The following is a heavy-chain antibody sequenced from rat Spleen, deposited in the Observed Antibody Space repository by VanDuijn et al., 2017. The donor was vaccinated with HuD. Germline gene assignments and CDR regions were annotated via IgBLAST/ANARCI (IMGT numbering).Heavy chain of an antibody. CDR3: ARQDYYSYVMDA. J-gene: IGHJ4*01. V-gene: IGHV5-22*01. Sequence: EVQLVESGGGLVQPGRSLKLSCAASGFTFSRSAMAWVRQAPKKGLEWVASISYEGSSTYYGDSVKGRFTISRDNAKSTLYLQMNSLRSEDTATYYCARQDYYSYVMDAWGQGASVTVSS. CDR2: ISYEGSST. CDR1: GFTFSRSA. D-gene: IGHD1-6*01.